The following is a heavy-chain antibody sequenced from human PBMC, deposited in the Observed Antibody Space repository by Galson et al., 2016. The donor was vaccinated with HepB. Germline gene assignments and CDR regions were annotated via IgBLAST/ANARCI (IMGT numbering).Heavy chain of an antibody. CDR1: GFSLTTSPMR. J-gene: IGHJ4*02. CDR3: ARLVGHYGTRYLDY. V-gene: IGHV2-70*04. Sequence: PALVKPTQTLTLTCTFSGFSLTTSPMRVSWIRQPPGKALEWLARIDWDDDKYYSSSLQTRLTISKDTSKNQVVLTMANMDPVDTATYYCARLVGHYGTRYLDYWGQGLLVTVSA. D-gene: IGHD3-10*01. CDR2: IDWDDDK.